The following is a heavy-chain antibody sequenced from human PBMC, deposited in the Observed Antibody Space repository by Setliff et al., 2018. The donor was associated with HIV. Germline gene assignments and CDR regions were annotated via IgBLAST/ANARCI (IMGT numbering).Heavy chain of an antibody. CDR2: ILPIFGTA. CDR3: ARGVGISGRFDY. J-gene: IGHJ4*02. D-gene: IGHD1-26*01. CDR1: GYTFTTYA. Sequence: SVKVSCKASGYTFTTYAISWVRQAPGQGLEWMGGILPIFGTANYAQKFQGRVTITADESTGTAYMELSSLRSEDTAVYFCARGVGISGRFDYWGQGTLVTVSS. V-gene: IGHV1-69*13.